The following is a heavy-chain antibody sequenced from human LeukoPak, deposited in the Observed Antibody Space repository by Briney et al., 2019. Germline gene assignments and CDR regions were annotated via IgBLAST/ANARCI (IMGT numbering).Heavy chain of an antibody. D-gene: IGHD3-10*01. CDR1: GGSISSSSYY. CDR2: IYYSGST. CDR3: ARHVSSGEVLLWFGEENWFDP. Sequence: SETLSLTCTVSGGSISSSSYYWGWIRQPPGKGLEWIGSIYYSGSTYYNPSLKSRVTISVDTSKNQFALKLSSVTAADTAVYYCARHVSSGEVLLWFGEENWFDPWGQGTLVTVSS. J-gene: IGHJ5*02. V-gene: IGHV4-39*01.